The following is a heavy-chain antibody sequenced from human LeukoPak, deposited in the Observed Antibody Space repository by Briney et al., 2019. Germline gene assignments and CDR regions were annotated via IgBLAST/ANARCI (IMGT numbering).Heavy chain of an antibody. CDR1: GFTFSSYW. Sequence: PGGSLRLSCAASGFTFSSYWMSWVRQAPGKGLEWVANIKQDGGETYYVDSVKGRFTISRDNAKNSLYLQMNSLRAEDTAVYYCARGAYCGGDCYLSPLYSDAFDIWGQGTMVTVSS. CDR2: IKQDGGET. CDR3: ARGAYCGGDCYLSPLYSDAFDI. D-gene: IGHD2-21*02. J-gene: IGHJ3*02. V-gene: IGHV3-7*01.